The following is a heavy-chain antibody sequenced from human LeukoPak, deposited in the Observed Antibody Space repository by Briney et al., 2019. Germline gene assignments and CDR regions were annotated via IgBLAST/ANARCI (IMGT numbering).Heavy chain of an antibody. J-gene: IGHJ4*02. V-gene: IGHV1-18*01. CDR2: ISAYNGDT. Sequence: GASVKLSDKASDYTFTNYGISWLRQAPGQGLEWMGWISAYNGDTKYAQNLQRRVAMTTDTSTSTAYMELRNLRSDDTAVYYCARDNPYYYLYWGQGTLVTVSS. D-gene: IGHD3-22*01. CDR3: ARDNPYYYLY. CDR1: DYTFTNYG.